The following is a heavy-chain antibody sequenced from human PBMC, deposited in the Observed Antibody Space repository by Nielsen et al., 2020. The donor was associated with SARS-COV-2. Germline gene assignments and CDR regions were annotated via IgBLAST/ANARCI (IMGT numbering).Heavy chain of an antibody. V-gene: IGHV3-7*01. CDR3: AKSAGAQWLVPSIDY. CDR2: IKQDGSEK. D-gene: IGHD6-19*01. CDR1: GFTFSSYW. J-gene: IGHJ4*02. Sequence: GGSLRLSCAASGFTFSSYWMSWVRQAPGKGLEWVANIKQDGSEKYYVDSVKGRFTISRDNAKNSLYLQMNSLRAEDTAVYYCAKSAGAQWLVPSIDYWGQGTLVTVSS.